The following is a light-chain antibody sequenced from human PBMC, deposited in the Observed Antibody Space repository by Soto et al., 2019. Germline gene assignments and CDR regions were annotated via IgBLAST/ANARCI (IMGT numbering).Light chain of an antibody. J-gene: IGKJ2*01. CDR1: QTVSNNY. CDR2: GSS. V-gene: IGKV3-20*01. Sequence: EVVLTQSPGTLSLSPGERATLSCRASQTVSNNYLAWYQLKPGQAPRLLIFGSSDRAAGIPAWFSGSGSGTEFTLTISRLEPEDVAVYYCQQYGSSPPYTFGQGTKLEIK. CDR3: QQYGSSPPYT.